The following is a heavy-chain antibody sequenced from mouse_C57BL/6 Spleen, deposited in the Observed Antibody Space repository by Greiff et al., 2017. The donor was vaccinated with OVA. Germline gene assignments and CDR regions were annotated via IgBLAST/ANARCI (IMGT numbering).Heavy chain of an antibody. CDR2: IYPGDGDT. J-gene: IGHJ2*01. CDR3: ARGPTTSRYFDY. Sequence: QVQLQQSGAELVKPGASVKISCKASGYAFSSYWMNWVKQRPGKGLEWIGQIYPGDGDTNYNGKFKGKATLTADKSSSTAYMQLSSLTSEDSAVYFCARGPTTSRYFDYWGQGTTLTVSS. V-gene: IGHV1-80*01. D-gene: IGHD2-1*01. CDR1: GYAFSSYW.